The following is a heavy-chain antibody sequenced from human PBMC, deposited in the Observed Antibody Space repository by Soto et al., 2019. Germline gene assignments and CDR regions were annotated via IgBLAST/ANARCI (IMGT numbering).Heavy chain of an antibody. CDR1: GGSISSYY. J-gene: IGHJ4*02. D-gene: IGHD1-26*01. CDR2: IYYSGST. CDR3: ARRYGGNFDY. V-gene: IGHV4-59*01. Sequence: QVQLQESGPGLVKPSETLSLTCTVSGGSISSYYWSWIRQPPGKGLEWIGYIYYSGSTNYNPSLXSXVXIXXDRSKNQFSLKLSSVTAADTAVYSCARRYGGNFDYWGQGTLVTVSS.